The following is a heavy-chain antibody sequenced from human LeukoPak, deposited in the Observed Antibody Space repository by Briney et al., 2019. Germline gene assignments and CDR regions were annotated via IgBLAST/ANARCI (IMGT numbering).Heavy chain of an antibody. V-gene: IGHV4-59*01. CDR1: GGSISSYY. CDR3: ARFQWFEAFDI. CDR2: IYYSGST. J-gene: IGHJ3*02. D-gene: IGHD3-22*01. Sequence: SETLSLTCAVSGGSISSYYWSWIRQPSGKGLEWIGYIYYSGSTNYNPSLKSRVTISVDTSKNQFSLKLSSVTAADTAVYYCARFQWFEAFDIWGQRTMVTVSS.